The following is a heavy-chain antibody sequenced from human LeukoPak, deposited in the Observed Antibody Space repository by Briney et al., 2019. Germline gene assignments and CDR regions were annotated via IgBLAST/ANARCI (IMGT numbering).Heavy chain of an antibody. Sequence: PGGSLRLSCAASGFTFSSYAMIWVRQAPGKGLEWVPAISGSGESTYYANSVKGRFTLSRDNSKNTLYLQMHSLRAEDTAVYYCAKTRPLDSSSWSHGDYWGQGTLVTVSS. D-gene: IGHD6-13*01. CDR2: ISGSGEST. J-gene: IGHJ4*02. CDR1: GFTFSSYA. V-gene: IGHV3-23*01. CDR3: AKTRPLDSSSWSHGDY.